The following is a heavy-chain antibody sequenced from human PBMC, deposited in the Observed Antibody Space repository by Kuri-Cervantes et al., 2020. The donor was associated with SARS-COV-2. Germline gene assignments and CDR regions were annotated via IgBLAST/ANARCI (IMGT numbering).Heavy chain of an antibody. CDR2: IRSKPNNYAT. Sequence: GGSLRLSCAASGFTFSGSAIHWVRQASGKGLEWVGRIRSKPNNYATAYTASAKGRFTISRDDSENTAYLQMNSLKTEDTAVYFCTSGSCSGGRCYYSLDYWGQGTLVTVSS. J-gene: IGHJ4*02. V-gene: IGHV3-73*01. CDR1: GFTFSGSA. CDR3: TSGSCSGGRCYYSLDY. D-gene: IGHD2-15*01.